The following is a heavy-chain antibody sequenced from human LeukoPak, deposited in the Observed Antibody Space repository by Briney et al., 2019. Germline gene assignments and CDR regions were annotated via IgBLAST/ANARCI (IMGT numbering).Heavy chain of an antibody. D-gene: IGHD3-16*02. J-gene: IGHJ4*02. CDR3: AVETSDYVWGSYRFFDH. CDR1: GYTFTGSQ. Sequence: GASVKVSCKASGYTFTGSQMHWVRQAPGQGLEWMGWISAYNGNTHYAQKLQGRFTMSTDTSTSTAYMELRSLRSDDTAGYYCAVETSDYVWGSYRFFDHWGQGTLVTVSS. V-gene: IGHV1-18*04. CDR2: ISAYNGNT.